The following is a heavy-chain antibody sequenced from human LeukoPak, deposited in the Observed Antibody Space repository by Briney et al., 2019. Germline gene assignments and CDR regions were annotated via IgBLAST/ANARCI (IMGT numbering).Heavy chain of an antibody. CDR1: GYSISSGYY. Sequence: TASETLSLTCAVSGYSISSGYYWGWIRQPPGQGLEWIGSIYHSGSTYYNPSLKSRVTISVDTSKNQFSLKLSSVTAADTAVYYCARGEDSSSWFQFDYWGQGTLVTVSS. CDR3: ARGEDSSSWFQFDY. D-gene: IGHD6-13*01. CDR2: IYHSGST. J-gene: IGHJ4*02. V-gene: IGHV4-38-2*01.